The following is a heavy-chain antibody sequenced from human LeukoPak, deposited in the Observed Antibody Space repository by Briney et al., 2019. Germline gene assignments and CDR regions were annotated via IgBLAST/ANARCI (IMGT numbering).Heavy chain of an antibody. J-gene: IGHJ4*02. CDR3: ARAGGYGLIDY. Sequence: SETLSLTCNVSGASISNYYWVWIRQPPGKGLEWIGSIYHSGTTYSGSTYYNPSLKSRVTISLDTSKNQFSLKVGSMTAADTAVYYCARAGGYGLIDYWGQGTMVTVSS. D-gene: IGHD5-18*01. CDR1: GASISNYY. CDR2: IYHSGTTYSGST. V-gene: IGHV4-39*07.